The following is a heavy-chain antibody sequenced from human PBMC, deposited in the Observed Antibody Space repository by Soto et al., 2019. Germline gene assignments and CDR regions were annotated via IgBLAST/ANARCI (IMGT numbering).Heavy chain of an antibody. J-gene: IGHJ4*02. V-gene: IGHV3-30*18. D-gene: IGHD5-18*01. Sequence: QVQLVESGGGVVQPGRSLRLSCAASGFTFTNYGMHWVRQAPGKGLEWVALISSDGSNKYYADSVKGRFTISRDNSKNTLYLQMNSLRAEDTAVYYCAKYGYTYGCADFWGQGTPVTVSS. CDR2: ISSDGSNK. CDR1: GFTFTNYG. CDR3: AKYGYTYGCADF.